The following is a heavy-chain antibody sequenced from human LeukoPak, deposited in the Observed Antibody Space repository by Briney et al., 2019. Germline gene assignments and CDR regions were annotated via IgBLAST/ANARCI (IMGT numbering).Heavy chain of an antibody. CDR3: ARGYSYVLY. CDR2: IYSGGST. V-gene: IGHV3-53*01. D-gene: IGHD5-18*01. J-gene: IGHJ4*02. Sequence: GGSLRLSCAASGFTFSSYSMNWVRQAPGKGLEWVSVIYSGGSTYYAESVKGRFTISRDNSKNTLYLQMNSLRAEDTAVYYCARGYSYVLYWGQGTLVTVSS. CDR1: GFTFSSYS.